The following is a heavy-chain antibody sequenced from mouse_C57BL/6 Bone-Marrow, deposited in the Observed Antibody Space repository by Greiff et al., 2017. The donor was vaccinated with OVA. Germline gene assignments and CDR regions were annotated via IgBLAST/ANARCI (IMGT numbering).Heavy chain of an antibody. Sequence: QVQLQQSGAELVRPGASVTLSCKASGYTFTDYEMHWVKQTPVHGLEWIGAIDPETGGTAYNQKFKGKAILTADKSSSTAYMELRSLTSEDSAVYYCTRGGYYGNYWYFDVWGTGTTVTVSS. J-gene: IGHJ1*03. CDR1: GYTFTDYE. CDR2: IDPETGGT. CDR3: TRGGYYGNYWYFDV. V-gene: IGHV1-15*01. D-gene: IGHD2-1*01.